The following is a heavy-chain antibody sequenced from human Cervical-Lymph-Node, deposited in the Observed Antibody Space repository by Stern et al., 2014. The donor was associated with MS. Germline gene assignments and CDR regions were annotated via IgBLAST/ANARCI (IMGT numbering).Heavy chain of an antibody. D-gene: IGHD5-24*01. CDR1: GFTFTNYA. J-gene: IGHJ4*02. CDR2: ISGGGGST. Sequence: EVQLVESGGGLVQPGGSLRLSCTASGFTFTNYAMRWVRQPPGKGLEWVSVISGGGGSTFYADSVKGRFTISGDNSKSTLYLEMNSLRAEDTAVYYCAKHRAGYKTDNDYWGQGTLVTVSS. CDR3: AKHRAGYKTDNDY. V-gene: IGHV3-23*04.